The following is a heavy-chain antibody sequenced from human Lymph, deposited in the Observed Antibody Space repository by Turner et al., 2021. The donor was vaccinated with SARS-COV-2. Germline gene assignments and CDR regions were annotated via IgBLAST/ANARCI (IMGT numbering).Heavy chain of an antibody. CDR3: AKGVRGVIIPEAFDI. J-gene: IGHJ3*02. CDR1: GFTFSSYA. Sequence: EVQLLASGGGLVQPGGSLRLSCAASGFTFSSYAMSWVRQAPGKGLEWVSSISVSGGSTYDADSVKGRFTISRDNSKNTLYLQMNSLRAEDTAVYYCAKGVRGVIIPEAFDIWGQGTMVTISS. V-gene: IGHV3-23*01. D-gene: IGHD3-10*01. CDR2: ISVSGGST.